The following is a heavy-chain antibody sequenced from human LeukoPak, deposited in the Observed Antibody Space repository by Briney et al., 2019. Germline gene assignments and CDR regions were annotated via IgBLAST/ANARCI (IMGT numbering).Heavy chain of an antibody. J-gene: IGHJ4*02. CDR3: ARDPSVAVTGIYSNYVPYYFDY. V-gene: IGHV1-2*02. CDR2: INPNSGGT. D-gene: IGHD4-11*01. Sequence: ASVKVSCKASGYAFTGYYMHWVRQAPGQGLEWMGWINPNSGGTNYAQKFQGRVTITADESTSTAYMELSSLRSEDTAVFYCARDPSVAVTGIYSNYVPYYFDYWGQGALVTVSS. CDR1: GYAFTGYY.